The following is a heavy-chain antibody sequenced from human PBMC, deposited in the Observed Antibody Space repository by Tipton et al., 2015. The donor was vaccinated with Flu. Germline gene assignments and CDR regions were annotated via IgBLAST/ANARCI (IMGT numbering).Heavy chain of an antibody. V-gene: IGHV4-4*08. CDR3: ARNRAYYGD. D-gene: IGHD1-26*01. J-gene: IGHJ4*02. CDR1: GGSISSYY. CDR2: IYTSGTT. Sequence: TLSLTCTVSGGSISSYYWSWIRQPPGKGLEWIGYIYTSGTTYYNPSLRSRVTISVDTSKNQFSLKLNSVTAADTAVYYCARNRAYYGDWGQGVLVTVSS.